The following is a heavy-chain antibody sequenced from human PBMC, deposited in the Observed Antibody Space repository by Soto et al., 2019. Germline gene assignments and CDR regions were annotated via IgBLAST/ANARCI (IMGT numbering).Heavy chain of an antibody. Sequence: GGSLRLSCAASGFTFSSYGMHWVRQAPGKGLEWVAVISYDGSNKYYADSVKGRFTISRDNSKNTLYLQMNSLRAEDTAVYYCAKVRGSSSWSLDYWGQGTLVTVSS. CDR2: ISYDGSNK. CDR3: AKVRGSSSWSLDY. V-gene: IGHV3-30*18. CDR1: GFTFSSYG. D-gene: IGHD6-13*01. J-gene: IGHJ4*02.